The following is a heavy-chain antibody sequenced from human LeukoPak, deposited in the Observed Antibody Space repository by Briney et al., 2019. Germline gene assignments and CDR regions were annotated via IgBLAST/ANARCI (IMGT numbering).Heavy chain of an antibody. J-gene: IGHJ4*02. V-gene: IGHV3-21*01. CDR3: AREGGRWLRSSYYFDY. Sequence: PGGSLRLSCAASGFTFSSYSMNWVRHAPGKGLEWVSSISSSSSYIYYADSVKGRFTISRDNAKNSLYLQMNSLRAEDTAVYYCAREGGRWLRSSYYFDYWGQGTLVTVSS. D-gene: IGHD5-12*01. CDR1: GFTFSSYS. CDR2: ISSSSSYI.